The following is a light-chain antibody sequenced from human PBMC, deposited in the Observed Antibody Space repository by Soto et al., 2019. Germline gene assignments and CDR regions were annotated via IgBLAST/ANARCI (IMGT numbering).Light chain of an antibody. CDR2: GNS. CDR1: SSNIGAGYD. V-gene: IGLV1-40*01. Sequence: QPVLTQPPSVSGAPGQRVTISCTGSSSNIGAGYDVPWYQQLPGTAPKLLIYGNSNRPSGVPDRFSGSKSGTSASLAIAGLQAEDEADYYCQSYDSSLSHVVFGGGTKLTVL. J-gene: IGLJ2*01. CDR3: QSYDSSLSHVV.